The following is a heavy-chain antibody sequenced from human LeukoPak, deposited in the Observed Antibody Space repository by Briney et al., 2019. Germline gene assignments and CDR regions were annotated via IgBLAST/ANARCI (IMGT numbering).Heavy chain of an antibody. CDR1: GFTFSSYW. Sequence: GGSLRLSCAASGFTFSSYWMSWVRQAPGKGLEWVANIKQDGSEKYYVDSVKGRFTISRDNAKNSLYLQMNSLRAEDTAVYYCARVEDSCGYYPFDYWGQGTLVTVSS. J-gene: IGHJ4*02. CDR3: ARVEDSCGYYPFDY. CDR2: IKQDGSEK. V-gene: IGHV3-7*01. D-gene: IGHD3-22*01.